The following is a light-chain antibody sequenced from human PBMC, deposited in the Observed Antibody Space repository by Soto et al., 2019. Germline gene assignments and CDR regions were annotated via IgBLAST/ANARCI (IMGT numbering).Light chain of an antibody. CDR2: EVS. J-gene: IGLJ2*01. Sequence: QSALTQPASVSGSPGQSITISCTGTSGDVGGYHYVSWYQQHPGRAPRLLIYEVSNRPSGVSNRFSGSKSGNTASLTISGLQADDEAHYYCSSYTSDSTLVFGGGTKLTVL. CDR1: SGDVGGYHY. V-gene: IGLV2-14*01. CDR3: SSYTSDSTLV.